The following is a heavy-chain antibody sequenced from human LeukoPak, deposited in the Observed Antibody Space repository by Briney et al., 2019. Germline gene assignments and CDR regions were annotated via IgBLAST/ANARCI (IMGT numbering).Heavy chain of an antibody. V-gene: IGHV3-21*01. CDR1: GFSFSTYY. CDR3: ARENHGSFDY. J-gene: IGHJ4*02. CDR2: ISSSSTYI. Sequence: GGSLRLSCAASGFSFSTYYVNWVRQAPGKGLEWVSCISSSSTYICYADSVRGRFAISRDNAKNSLYLQVNSLRAEDTAVYYCARENHGSFDYWGQGSLVTVSS. D-gene: IGHD1-14*01.